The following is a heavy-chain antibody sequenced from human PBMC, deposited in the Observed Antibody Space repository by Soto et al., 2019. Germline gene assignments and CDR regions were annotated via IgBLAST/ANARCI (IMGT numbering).Heavy chain of an antibody. J-gene: IGHJ3*02. CDR2: ISTYSGNT. CDR1: GYTFTSYG. V-gene: IGHV1-18*01. D-gene: IGHD3-10*01. CDR3: ARNGKYGSGSLNAFDI. Sequence: QVQLVQSGAEVKKPGASVKVSCKASGYTFTSYGISWVRQAPGQGLEWMGWISTYSGNTNYEQKFQDRVTMTTDTSTSTDYMELRSLRSDNADVYYCARNGKYGSGSLNAFDIWGQGTMVTVSS.